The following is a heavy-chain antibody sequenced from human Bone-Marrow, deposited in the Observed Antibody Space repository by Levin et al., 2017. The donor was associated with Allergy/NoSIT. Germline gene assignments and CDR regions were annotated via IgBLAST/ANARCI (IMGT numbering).Heavy chain of an antibody. D-gene: IGHD6-19*01. CDR2: IYDSEYT. CDR1: GGTISTGVYY. V-gene: IGHV4-31*03. J-gene: IGHJ3*02. CDR3: ARAGRQWGPLWAFDI. Sequence: SETLSLTCTVSGGTISTGVYYWSWIRQHPGKGLEWIGYIYDSEYTYYNPSLKSRITISVDTSKNQFSLKMTSLTAAATAVYYCARAGRQWGPLWAFDIWGQGRVVTVSS.